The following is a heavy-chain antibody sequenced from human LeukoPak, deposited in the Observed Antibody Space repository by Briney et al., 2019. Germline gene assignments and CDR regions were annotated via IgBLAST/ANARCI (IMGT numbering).Heavy chain of an antibody. J-gene: IGHJ4*02. CDR3: AKDRAKYRLGRRYFDY. Sequence: GGSLRLSCAASGFTFSSYAISWVRQAPGKGLEWVSAISGSGGSTYYADSVKGRFTISRDNSKNTLYLQMNSLRAEDTAVYYCAKDRAKYRLGRRYFDYWGQGTLVTVSS. CDR2: ISGSGGST. D-gene: IGHD2-2*01. CDR1: GFTFSSYA. V-gene: IGHV3-23*01.